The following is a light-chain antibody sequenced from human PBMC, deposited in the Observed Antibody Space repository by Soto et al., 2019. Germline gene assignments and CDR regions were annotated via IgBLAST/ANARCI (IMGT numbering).Light chain of an antibody. J-gene: IGKJ4*01. V-gene: IGKV1-5*03. Sequence: DIPMTQSPSTLSASVGDRVTIACRASQSISTWLAWYQQKPGKAPKLLINKASILESGVPSRFSGCGSATEFTLTISSLQPEDFASYYCQQYETFPLTFGGGTKVEIK. CDR1: QSISTW. CDR3: QQYETFPLT. CDR2: KAS.